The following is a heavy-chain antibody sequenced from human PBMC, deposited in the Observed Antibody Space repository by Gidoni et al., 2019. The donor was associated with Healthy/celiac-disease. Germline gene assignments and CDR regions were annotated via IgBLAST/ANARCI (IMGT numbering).Heavy chain of an antibody. V-gene: IGHV4-34*01. CDR2: INHSGST. Sequence: QVQLQQWGAGLLKPSETLSLTCAVYGGSFSGYYWSWIRQPPGKGLEWIGEINHSGSTNYNPSLKSRVTISVDTSKNQFSLKLSSVTAADTAVYYCARFRSYCSSTSCYYNWFDPWGQGTLVTVSS. CDR1: GGSFSGYY. J-gene: IGHJ5*02. CDR3: ARFRSYCSSTSCYYNWFDP. D-gene: IGHD2-2*01.